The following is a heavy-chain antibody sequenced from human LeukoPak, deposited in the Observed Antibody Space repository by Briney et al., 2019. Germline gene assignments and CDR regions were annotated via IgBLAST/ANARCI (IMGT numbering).Heavy chain of an antibody. Sequence: ASVKVSCKASGGTFSSYAISWVRQAPGQGLEWMGRIIPILGIANYAQKFQGRVTITADKSTSTAYMELSSLRSEDTAVYYCARDHYDSSGYYFGELVDYYYYGMDVWGQGTTVTVSS. V-gene: IGHV1-69*04. CDR2: IIPILGIA. CDR3: ARDHYDSSGYYFGELVDYYYYGMDV. J-gene: IGHJ6*02. D-gene: IGHD3-22*01. CDR1: GGTFSSYA.